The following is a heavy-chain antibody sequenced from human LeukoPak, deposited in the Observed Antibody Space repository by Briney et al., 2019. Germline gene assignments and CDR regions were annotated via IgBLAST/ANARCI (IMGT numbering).Heavy chain of an antibody. V-gene: IGHV3-9*01. CDR2: VSWNSGSI. CDR3: AKYSGSYYYPPNWDS. Sequence: GGSLRLSCAGSGFIFNNYAMHWVRQPPGKGLEWVSGVSWNSGSIDYADSVKGRVTISRDNAKNSLYLQMNSLRAEDTAVYFCAKYSGSYYYPPNWDSWGQGTLVTVSS. CDR1: GFIFNNYA. D-gene: IGHD1-26*01. J-gene: IGHJ4*02.